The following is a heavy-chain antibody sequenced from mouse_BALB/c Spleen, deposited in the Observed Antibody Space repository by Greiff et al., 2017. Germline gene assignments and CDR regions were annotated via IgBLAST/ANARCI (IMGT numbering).Heavy chain of an antibody. Sequence: EVKVEESGPSLVKPSQTLSLTCSVTGDSITSGYWNWIRKFPGNKLEYMGYISYSGSTYYNPSLKSRISITRDTSKNQYYLQLNSVTTEDTATYYCARYSATVADWYFDVWGAGTTVTVSS. CDR1: GDSITSGY. V-gene: IGHV3-8*02. CDR2: ISYSGST. J-gene: IGHJ1*01. D-gene: IGHD1-1*01. CDR3: ARYSATVADWYFDV.